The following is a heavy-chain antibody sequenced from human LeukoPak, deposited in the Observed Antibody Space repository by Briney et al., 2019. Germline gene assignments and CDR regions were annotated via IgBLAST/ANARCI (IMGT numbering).Heavy chain of an antibody. CDR1: GFTFSSYA. D-gene: IGHD3-3*01. Sequence: GGSLRLSCAASGFTFSSYAMSWVRQAPGKGLEWVSAISGSGGSKYYADSVKGRFTISRDNYKNTLYLQMNSLRAEDTAVYYCAKVDGITIFEVFDYWGQGTLVTVSS. CDR3: AKVDGITIFEVFDY. V-gene: IGHV3-23*01. J-gene: IGHJ4*02. CDR2: ISGSGGSK.